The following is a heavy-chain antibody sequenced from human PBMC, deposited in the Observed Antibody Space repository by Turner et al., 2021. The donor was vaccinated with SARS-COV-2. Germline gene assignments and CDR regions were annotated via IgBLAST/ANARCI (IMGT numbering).Heavy chain of an antibody. V-gene: IGHV1-24*01. CDR1: GYTLTDLS. CDR2: FEPEDGET. J-gene: IGHJ5*02. CDR3: ATGYRLRVNGFDP. D-gene: IGHD2-2*01. Sequence: QVQLVQSGAEVKKPGASVKVSCKISGYTLTDLSMYWVRQAPGKGREWMGGFEPEDGETIYAQNFQGRVTMTEETTTDTTYMELSSLRCEDTAVYFCATGYRLRVNGFDPWGQGTLVTVSS.